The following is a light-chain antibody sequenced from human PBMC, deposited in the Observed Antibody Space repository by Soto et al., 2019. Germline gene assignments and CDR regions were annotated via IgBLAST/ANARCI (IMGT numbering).Light chain of an antibody. CDR2: DAS. CDR1: QSVRSNY. CDR3: QQYGSSPPYS. J-gene: IGKJ2*03. Sequence: EIVLTQSPVTLSLSPGESATLSCRASQSVRSNYLAWYQQQPGQAPRLLIYDASSRATGIPDRFSGSGSGTDFTLTISRLEPEDFAVYFCQQYGSSPPYSFGQGTKVEIK. V-gene: IGKV3-20*01.